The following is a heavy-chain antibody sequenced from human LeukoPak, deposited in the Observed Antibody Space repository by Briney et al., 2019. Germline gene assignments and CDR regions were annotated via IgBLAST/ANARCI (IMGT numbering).Heavy chain of an antibody. CDR3: AKVGFDYGQLDY. D-gene: IGHD3-16*01. V-gene: IGHV3-23*01. J-gene: IGHJ4*02. Sequence: PGRSLRLSCAASGFTFSSYAMSWVRQAPGKGLEWVSAISGSGGSTYYADSVKGRFSVSRDNSKNTLYLQMNSLRAEDTAVYYCAKVGFDYGQLDYWGQGTLVTVSS. CDR1: GFTFSSYA. CDR2: ISGSGGST.